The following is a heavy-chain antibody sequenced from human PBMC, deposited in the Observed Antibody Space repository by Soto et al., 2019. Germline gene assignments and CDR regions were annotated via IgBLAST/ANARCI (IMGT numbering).Heavy chain of an antibody. Sequence: ASVKVSCKASGYTFTGYYLHWARQAPGQGLEWMGWIHPNSGGANYAQQFQGRVTMTRDTSISTAYLEFNSLRSDDTAVYYCARGEGSSWFFYYFDYWGRGTLVTVSS. J-gene: IGHJ4*02. CDR3: ARGEGSSWFFYYFDY. V-gene: IGHV1-2*02. D-gene: IGHD6-13*01. CDR2: IHPNSGGA. CDR1: GYTFTGYY.